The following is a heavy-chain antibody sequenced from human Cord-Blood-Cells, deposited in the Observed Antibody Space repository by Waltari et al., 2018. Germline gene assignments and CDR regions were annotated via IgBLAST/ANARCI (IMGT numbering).Heavy chain of an antibody. CDR1: GGTFSSYA. J-gene: IGHJ6*02. CDR2: IIPIFGKA. D-gene: IGHD1-26*01. V-gene: IGHV1-69*06. Sequence: QVQLVQSGAEVKKPGSSVKVSCKASGGTFSSYAISWVRQAPGQGLEWMGGIIPIFGKANYEQKFQGRVTITADKATSTAYMELSSLRSEDTAVYYCARDQGSSGSYYYYYGMDVWGQGTTVTVSS. CDR3: ARDQGSSGSYYYYYGMDV.